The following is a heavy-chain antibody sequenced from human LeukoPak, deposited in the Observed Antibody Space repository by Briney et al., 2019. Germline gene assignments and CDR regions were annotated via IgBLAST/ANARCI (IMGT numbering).Heavy chain of an antibody. CDR3: AVRRGYDFWSGYYLDY. Sequence: SETLSLTCTVSGGSISSYYWSWIRQPPGKGLEWIGYIYYSGSTNYNPSLKSRVTISVDTSKNQFSLKLSSVTAADTAVYYCAVRRGYDFWSGYYLDYWGQGTLVTVSS. CDR1: GGSISSYY. CDR2: IYYSGST. J-gene: IGHJ4*02. V-gene: IGHV4-59*12. D-gene: IGHD3-3*01.